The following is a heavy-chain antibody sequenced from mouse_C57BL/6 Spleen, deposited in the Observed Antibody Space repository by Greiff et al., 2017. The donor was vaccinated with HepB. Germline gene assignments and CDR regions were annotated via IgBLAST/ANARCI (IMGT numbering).Heavy chain of an antibody. CDR3: ARHDTPFYAMDY. Sequence: EVMLVESGGGLVQPGGSLKLSCAASGFTFSDYYMYWVRQTPEKRLEWVAYISNGGGSTYYPDTVKGRFTISRDNAKNTLYLQMSRLKSEDTAMYYCARHDTPFYAMDYWGQGTSVTVSS. V-gene: IGHV5-12*01. CDR2: ISNGGGST. J-gene: IGHJ4*01. D-gene: IGHD5-1-1*01. CDR1: GFTFSDYY.